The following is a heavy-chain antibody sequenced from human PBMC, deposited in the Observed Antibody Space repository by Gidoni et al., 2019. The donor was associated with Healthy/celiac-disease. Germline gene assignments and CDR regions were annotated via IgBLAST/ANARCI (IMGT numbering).Heavy chain of an antibody. CDR2: IYSGGST. D-gene: IGHD6-6*01. V-gene: IGHV3-53*02. J-gene: IGHJ4*02. CDR1: GFTVSSNY. CDR3: ARAPPGYSSSYTLDY. Sequence: EVQLVETGGGLIQPGGSLRLSCAASGFTVSSNYMSLVRQAPGKGLEWVSVIYSGGSTYYADSVKGRFTISRDNSKNTLYLQMNSLRAEDTAVYYCARAPPGYSSSYTLDYWGQGTLVTVSS.